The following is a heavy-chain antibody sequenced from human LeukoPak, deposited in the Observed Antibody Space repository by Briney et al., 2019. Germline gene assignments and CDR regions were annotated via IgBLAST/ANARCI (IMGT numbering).Heavy chain of an antibody. Sequence: PSETLSLTCTVSGGSISSYYWSWIQQPAGKGLEWIGRIYTSGSTNYNPSLKSRVTMSVDTSKNQFSLKLSSVTAADTAVYYCARDKFPEWDYYDSSGYHDAFDIWGQGTMVTVSS. J-gene: IGHJ3*02. CDR2: IYTSGST. CDR1: GGSISSYY. D-gene: IGHD3-22*01. V-gene: IGHV4-4*07. CDR3: ARDKFPEWDYYDSSGYHDAFDI.